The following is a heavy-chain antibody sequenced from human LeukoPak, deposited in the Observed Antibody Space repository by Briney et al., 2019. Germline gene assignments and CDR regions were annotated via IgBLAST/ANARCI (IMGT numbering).Heavy chain of an antibody. CDR3: ERLSTFYYYFSMDV. CDR1: GFTVSSNY. CDR2: INSDGGT. Sequence: GGSLRLSCAASGFTVSSNYMSWVRQAPGKGLEWVSGINSDGGTYYADSAMDGLTTFTVNNKKTQYLLKNSLITDDTAAYYCERLSTFYYYFSMDVWGKGTTVTVSS. V-gene: IGHV3-66*01. J-gene: IGHJ6*03.